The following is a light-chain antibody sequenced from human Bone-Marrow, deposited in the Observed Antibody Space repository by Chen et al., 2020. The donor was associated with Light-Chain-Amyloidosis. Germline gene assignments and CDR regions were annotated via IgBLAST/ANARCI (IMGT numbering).Light chain of an antibody. CDR2: EVT. CDR1: SSDVGGDNH. CDR3: SSYTITNTLV. J-gene: IGLJ1*01. V-gene: IGLV2-14*01. Sequence: QSALTQPASVSGSPGQSITLSCTGTSSDVGGDNHVSWYQQHPDKAPKLMIYEVTTRPSWVPDRFSGSKSDNTASVTICGLQTEDEADYFCSSYTITNTLVFGSGTRVTVL.